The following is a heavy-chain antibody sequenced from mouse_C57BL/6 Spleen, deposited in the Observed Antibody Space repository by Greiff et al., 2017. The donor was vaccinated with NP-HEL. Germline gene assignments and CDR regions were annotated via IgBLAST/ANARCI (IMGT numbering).Heavy chain of an antibody. Sequence: QVHVKQPGAELVMPGASVKLSCKASGYTFTSYWMHWVKQRPGQGLEWIGEIDPSDSYTNYNQKFKGKSTLTVDKSSSTAYMQLSSLTSEDSAVYYCARRGYGAMDYWGQGTSVTVSS. J-gene: IGHJ4*01. V-gene: IGHV1-69*01. CDR2: IDPSDSYT. CDR1: GYTFTSYW. CDR3: ARRGYGAMDY. D-gene: IGHD2-2*01.